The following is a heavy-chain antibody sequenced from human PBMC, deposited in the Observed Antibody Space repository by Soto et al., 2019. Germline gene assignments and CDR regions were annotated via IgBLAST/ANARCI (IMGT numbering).Heavy chain of an antibody. Sequence: QVQLVQSGAEVKKPGSSVKVSCKSSGGTFSNYGFSWVRQAPGQGLECMGVIVPIFGAEHPQKFQGRVTITADXSXKXXFMVLRGLRSEDTAVYYCARGGSDYEGSGYYQGHVWGQGTTVTVSS. CDR1: GGTFSNYG. CDR2: IVPIFGA. D-gene: IGHD3-22*01. CDR3: ARGGSDYEGSGYYQGHV. V-gene: IGHV1-69*12. J-gene: IGHJ6*02.